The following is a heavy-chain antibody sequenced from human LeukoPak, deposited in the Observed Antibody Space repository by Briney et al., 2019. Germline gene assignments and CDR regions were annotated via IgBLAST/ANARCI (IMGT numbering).Heavy chain of an antibody. V-gene: IGHV3-21*01. J-gene: IGHJ3*02. CDR3: AKVYSSSWYGAFDI. D-gene: IGHD6-13*01. Sequence: GGSLRLSCAASGFTFSSYSMNWVRQAPGKGLEWVSSISSSSSYIYYADSVKGRFTISRDNAKNSLYLQMNSLRAEDTAVYYCAKVYSSSWYGAFDIWGQGTMVTVSS. CDR2: ISSSSSYI. CDR1: GFTFSSYS.